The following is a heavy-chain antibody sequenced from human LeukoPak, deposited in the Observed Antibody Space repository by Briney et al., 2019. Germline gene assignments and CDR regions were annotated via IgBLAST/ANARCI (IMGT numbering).Heavy chain of an antibody. CDR1: GFTFSSYV. D-gene: IGHD3-16*02. V-gene: IGHV3-23*01. CDR3: AKDVDADDYVWGSYRAFDY. CDR2: ISGSDGST. Sequence: GGSMRLSCAASGFTFSSYVMSWVRQAPGKGLEWVSAISGSDGSTYYADSVKGRFTISRDNSKNTLYLQMNSLRAEDTAVYYCAKDVDADDYVWGSYRAFDYWGQGTLVTVSS. J-gene: IGHJ4*02.